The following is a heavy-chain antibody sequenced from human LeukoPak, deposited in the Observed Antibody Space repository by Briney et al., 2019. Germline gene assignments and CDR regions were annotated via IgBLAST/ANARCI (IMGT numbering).Heavy chain of an antibody. CDR1: GFTFSSYS. CDR3: ARLAAAGQDY. Sequence: PGGSLRLSCAASGFTFSSYSMNWVRQAPGKGLEWVSSISSSSSYIYYGDSVKGRFTISRDNAKNSLYLQMNSLRAEDTAVYYCARLAAAGQDYWGQGTLVTVSS. CDR2: ISSSSSYI. D-gene: IGHD6-13*01. J-gene: IGHJ4*02. V-gene: IGHV3-21*01.